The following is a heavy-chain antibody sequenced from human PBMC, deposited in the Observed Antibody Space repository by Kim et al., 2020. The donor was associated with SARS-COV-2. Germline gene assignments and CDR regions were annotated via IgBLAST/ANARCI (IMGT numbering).Heavy chain of an antibody. J-gene: IGHJ6*02. D-gene: IGHD3-22*01. Sequence: NPSLNSRVTISVETAKHQFSLKLGSVTAADTAVYYCAREAWLSGWRMDVWGQGTTVTVSS. V-gene: IGHV4-59*01. CDR3: AREAWLSGWRMDV.